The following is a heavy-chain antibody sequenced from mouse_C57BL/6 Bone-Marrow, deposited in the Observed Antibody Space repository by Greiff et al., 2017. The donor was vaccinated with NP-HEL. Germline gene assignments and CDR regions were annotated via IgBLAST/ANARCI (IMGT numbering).Heavy chain of an antibody. Sequence: QVQLQQPGAELVKPGASVKISCKVSGYTFTDHTIHWMKQRPEQGLEWIGYIYPRDGSTKYNEKFKGKATLTADKSSSTAYMQLNSLTSEDSAVYFCARLGTTVVATDYFDYWGQGTTLTVSS. CDR1: GYTFTDHT. V-gene: IGHV1-78*01. CDR3: ARLGTTVVATDYFDY. J-gene: IGHJ2*01. D-gene: IGHD1-1*01. CDR2: IYPRDGST.